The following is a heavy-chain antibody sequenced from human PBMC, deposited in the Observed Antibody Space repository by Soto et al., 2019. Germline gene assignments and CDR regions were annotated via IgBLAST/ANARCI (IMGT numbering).Heavy chain of an antibody. CDR1: GGSINNYY. J-gene: IGHJ6*02. V-gene: IGHV4-4*07. CDR3: ARVDTAMVMVSQYYGMDV. Sequence: PSETLSLTCSVTGGSINNYYWSWVRQSAGKGLEWIGRVFTTGTTDYNPSLKGRVTISVDTSKNQFSLSLRSVTAADTAIYYCARVDTAMVMVSQYYGMDVWGQGTTVTVSS. D-gene: IGHD5-18*01. CDR2: VFTTGTT.